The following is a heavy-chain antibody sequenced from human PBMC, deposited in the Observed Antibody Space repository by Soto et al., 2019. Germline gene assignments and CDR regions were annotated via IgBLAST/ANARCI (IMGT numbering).Heavy chain of an antibody. CDR3: ARYGSGSSVWFDP. CDR1: GGSISSYY. J-gene: IGHJ5*02. CDR2: IYYSGST. Sequence: QVQLQESGPGLVKPSETLSLTCTVSGGSISSYYWSWIRQPPGKGLEWIGYIYYSGSTNYNPSLKSRVTISVDTSKNQFSLKLSSVTAVDTAVYYCARYGSGSSVWFDPWGQGTLVTVSS. V-gene: IGHV4-59*01. D-gene: IGHD3-10*01.